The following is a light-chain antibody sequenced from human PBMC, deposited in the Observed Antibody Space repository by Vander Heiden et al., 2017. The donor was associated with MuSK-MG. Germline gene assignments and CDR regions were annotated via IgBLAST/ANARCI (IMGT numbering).Light chain of an antibody. CDR1: QGISSY. V-gene: IGKV1-8*01. CDR3: QQYDDYSQT. J-gene: IGKJ1*01. Sequence: AIRMTQSPSSFSASTGDRVSITCRASQGISSYLAWYQQKPGKAPNLLIYAASTLQSGVPSRFSGSGSGTDFTLTISCLQSEDFATYYCQQYDDYSQTFGQGTTVEIK. CDR2: AAS.